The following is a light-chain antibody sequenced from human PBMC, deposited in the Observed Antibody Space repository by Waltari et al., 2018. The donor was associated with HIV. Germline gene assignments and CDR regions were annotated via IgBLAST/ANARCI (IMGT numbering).Light chain of an antibody. Sequence: SALASPPSAPRPPGQAVPLLWTGSSPRRCPYHSTSWYQQRPGKAPKVIISEVSKRSAGVPNRFSGSTSGNTASLTVSGRQADDEAEYFCSFYGGSNILVFGGGTKLTVL. CDR3: SFYGGSNILV. V-gene: IGLV2-8*01. CDR2: EVS. J-gene: IGLJ2*01. CDR1: SPRRCPYHS.